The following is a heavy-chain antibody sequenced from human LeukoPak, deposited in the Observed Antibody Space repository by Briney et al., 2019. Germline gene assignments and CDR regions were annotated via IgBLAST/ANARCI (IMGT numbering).Heavy chain of an antibody. CDR3: AQTFRICSSTSCSKPLDY. J-gene: IGHJ4*02. V-gene: IGHV1-69*02. D-gene: IGHD2-2*01. Sequence: SVKVSCQASGGTFNSYTIRWVRQAPGQGLEGIGRIIPILGIANYAQKFQGRVTITADKSTSTAYMELSSLRSEDTAVYYCAQTFRICSSTSCSKPLDYWGQGTLVTVSS. CDR1: GGTFNSYT. CDR2: IIPILGIA.